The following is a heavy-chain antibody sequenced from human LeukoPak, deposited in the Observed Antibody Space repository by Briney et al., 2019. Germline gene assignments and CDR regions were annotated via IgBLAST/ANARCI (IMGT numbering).Heavy chain of an antibody. D-gene: IGHD2/OR15-2a*01. CDR2: IGTTDGST. CDR3: ARKHLQTPFVFLDV. Sequence: GSLSLSCAASGFPFSGYAMSWVRPAPEKGLEWVSHIGTTDGSTFYADSVKGRFTVSRDNSKNTLYLQMNSLRAEDTAVYFCARKHLQTPFVFLDVWGQGTTVTVSS. CDR1: GFPFSGYA. V-gene: IGHV3-23*01. J-gene: IGHJ6*02.